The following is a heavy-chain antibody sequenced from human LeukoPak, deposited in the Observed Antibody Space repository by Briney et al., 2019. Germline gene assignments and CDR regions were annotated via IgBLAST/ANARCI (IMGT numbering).Heavy chain of an antibody. CDR2: IYYSGST. D-gene: IGHD1-14*01. CDR3: ARGTVSEPLLPPTFDY. CDR1: GGSISSYY. J-gene: IGHJ4*02. Sequence: SETLSLTCTVSGGSISSYYWSWIRQPPGKGLEWIGYIYYSGSTNYNPSLKSRVTISVDTSKNQFSLKLSSVTAADTAVYYCARGTVSEPLLPPTFDYRGQGTLVTVSS. V-gene: IGHV4-59*01.